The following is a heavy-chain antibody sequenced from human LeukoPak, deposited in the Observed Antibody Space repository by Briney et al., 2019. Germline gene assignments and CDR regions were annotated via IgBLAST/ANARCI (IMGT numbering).Heavy chain of an antibody. CDR2: INPNSGGT. CDR3: ARDRVTLPPDY. CDR1: GYTFTGYY. D-gene: IGHD2-21*02. V-gene: IGHV1-2*02. J-gene: IGHJ4*02. Sequence: ASVKASCKASGYTFTGYYMHWVRQAPGQGLEWMGWINPNSGGTKYAQKFQGRVTMTSDTSISTAYMELSNLRSDDTAVYYCARDRVTLPPDYWGQGTLVTVSS.